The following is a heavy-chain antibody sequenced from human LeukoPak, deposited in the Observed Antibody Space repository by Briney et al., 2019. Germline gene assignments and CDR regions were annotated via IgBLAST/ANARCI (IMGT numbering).Heavy chain of an antibody. D-gene: IGHD3-22*01. CDR2: IYYSGST. CDR3: ARGSSGYFDY. Sequence: SETLSLTCTVSGGSISSSSYYWGWIRQPPGKGLEWIGSIYYSGSTYYNPSLKSRVTISVDTSKNQFSLKLSSVTAADTAVYYRARGSSGYFDYWGQGTLVTVSS. J-gene: IGHJ4*02. CDR1: GGSISSSSYY. V-gene: IGHV4-39*07.